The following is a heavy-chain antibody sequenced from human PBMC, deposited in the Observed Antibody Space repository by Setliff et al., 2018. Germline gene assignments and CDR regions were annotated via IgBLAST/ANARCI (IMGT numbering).Heavy chain of an antibody. J-gene: IGHJ6*03. CDR3: ARGGYSGNYYYYMDV. CDR2: ISTYNGKT. Sequence: ASVKVSCKASGYIFTSYGFSWVRQAPGQGLEWMGWISTYNGKTNYAQKFQGRVTMTTDTSTSTAYMELSSLRSEDTAVYYCARGGYSGNYYYYMDVWGKGTTVTVSS. V-gene: IGHV1-18*01. CDR1: GYIFTSYG. D-gene: IGHD1-26*01.